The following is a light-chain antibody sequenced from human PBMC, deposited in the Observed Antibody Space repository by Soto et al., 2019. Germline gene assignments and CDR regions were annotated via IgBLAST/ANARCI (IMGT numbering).Light chain of an antibody. CDR2: AAS. V-gene: IGKV1-9*01. Sequence: IQLTQSPSSLSASVGDRVTITCRASQDIRSRLAWYQQKPGKAPKLLIYAASTLQSGVPSRFSGSGSGTAFTLTISSLQPEDFATYYCQQLDSYPITCGQGTRLEIK. CDR3: QQLDSYPIT. CDR1: QDIRSR. J-gene: IGKJ5*01.